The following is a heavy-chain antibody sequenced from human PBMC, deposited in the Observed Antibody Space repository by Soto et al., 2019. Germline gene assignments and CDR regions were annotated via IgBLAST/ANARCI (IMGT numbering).Heavy chain of an antibody. Sequence: GASVKVSCKASGYTFTSYAMHWVRQAPGQRLEWMGWINAGNGNTKYSQKFQGRVTITRDTSASTAYMELSSLRSEDTAVYYCARDYDDILGSYRSTAFDSWGQGTMVTVPS. J-gene: IGHJ3*02. CDR1: GYTFTSYA. V-gene: IGHV1-3*01. CDR3: ARDYDDILGSYRSTAFDS. CDR2: INAGNGNT. D-gene: IGHD3-16*02.